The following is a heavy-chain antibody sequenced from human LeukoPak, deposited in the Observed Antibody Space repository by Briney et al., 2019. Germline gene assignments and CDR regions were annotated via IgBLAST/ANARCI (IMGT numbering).Heavy chain of an antibody. CDR1: GGTFSSYA. CDR2: IIPIFGTA. CDR3: ARHHYSSGWYGWFDP. D-gene: IGHD6-19*01. J-gene: IGHJ5*02. Sequence: ASVKVSCKASGGTFSSYAISWVRQAPGQRLEWKGGIIPIFGTANYAQKFQGRVTITADESTSTAYMELSSLRSEDTAVYYCARHHYSSGWYGWFDPWGQGTLVTVSS. V-gene: IGHV1-69*13.